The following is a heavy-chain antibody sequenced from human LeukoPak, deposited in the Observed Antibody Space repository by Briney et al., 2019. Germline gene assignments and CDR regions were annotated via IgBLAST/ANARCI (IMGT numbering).Heavy chain of an antibody. V-gene: IGHV6-1*01. CDR3: ARDRDGDLIDY. Sequence: SQTLSLTCAISGDSVSGNRATWNWLRQSPSRGLEWLGRIYYRSKWYADYAVSVKGRITINPDTSKNQFSLLLNSVTAADTAVYYCARDRDGDLIDYWGQGTLVTVSS. J-gene: IGHJ4*02. CDR2: IYYRSKWYA. CDR1: GDSVSGNRAT. D-gene: IGHD4-17*01.